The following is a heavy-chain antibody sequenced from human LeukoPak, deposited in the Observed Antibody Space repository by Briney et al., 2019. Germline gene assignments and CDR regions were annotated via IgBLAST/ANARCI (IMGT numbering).Heavy chain of an antibody. Sequence: GGSLRLSCAASGFTFSSDGMHWVRQAPGKGLEWVAVIWYEGSNKYYADSVRGRFTISRENSKNTLYLQMNSLRAEDTAVYYCAREKSPDSSGYYYVADAFDIWGQGTMVTVSS. CDR3: AREKSPDSSGYYYVADAFDI. D-gene: IGHD3-22*01. CDR2: IWYEGSNK. J-gene: IGHJ3*02. CDR1: GFTFSSDG. V-gene: IGHV3-33*01.